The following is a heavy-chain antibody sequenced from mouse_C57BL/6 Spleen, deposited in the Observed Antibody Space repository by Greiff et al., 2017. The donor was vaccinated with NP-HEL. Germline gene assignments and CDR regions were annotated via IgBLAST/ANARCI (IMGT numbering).Heavy chain of an antibody. V-gene: IGHV14-4*01. Sequence: EVQLQQSGAELVRPGASVKLSCTASGFNIKDDYMHWVKQRPEQGLEWIGWIDPENGDTEYASKFQGKATITADTSSNTAYLQLSSLTSEDTAVYYGTTAMMRGNYYAMDYWGQGTSVTVSS. D-gene: IGHD2-3*01. CDR1: GFNIKDDY. CDR2: IDPENGDT. J-gene: IGHJ4*01. CDR3: TTAMMRGNYYAMDY.